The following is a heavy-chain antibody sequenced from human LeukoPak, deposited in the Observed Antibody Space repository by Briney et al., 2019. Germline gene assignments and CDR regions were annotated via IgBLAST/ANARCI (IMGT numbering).Heavy chain of an antibody. CDR1: GGSISSSSFY. V-gene: IGHV4-39*01. Sequence: SETLSLTCTVSGGSISSSSFYWGWIRQPPGKGLEWIGTMYYSGSTYYNPSLYSRVTISVDTSKNQFSLKLSSVTAADTAVYYCARLRSEVDFDGDYDILTGYYRDYYYYMDVWGKGTTVTISS. CDR2: MYYSGST. CDR3: ARLRSEVDFDGDYDILTGYYRDYYYYMDV. D-gene: IGHD3-9*01. J-gene: IGHJ6*03.